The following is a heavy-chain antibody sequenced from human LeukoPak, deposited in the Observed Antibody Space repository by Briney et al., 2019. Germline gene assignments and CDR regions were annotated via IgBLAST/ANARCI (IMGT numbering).Heavy chain of an antibody. CDR3: ARALWFGETQYYMDV. CDR2: IDHTGST. D-gene: IGHD3-10*01. V-gene: IGHV4-59*01. CDR1: DDSITIYY. J-gene: IGHJ6*03. Sequence: SETLSLTCTVSDDSITIYYWTWIRQPPGKGLEWIGYIDHTGSTNYNPSLNSRVTISRDTSKNHFSLELSSVTAADTAVYYCARALWFGETQYYMDVWGKGTTVTISS.